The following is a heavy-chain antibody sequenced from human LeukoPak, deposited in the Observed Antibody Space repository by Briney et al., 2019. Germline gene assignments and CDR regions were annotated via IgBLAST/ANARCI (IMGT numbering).Heavy chain of an antibody. CDR2: MNPNSGNT. Sequence: ASVKVSCKASGYTFTSYDINWVRQATGQGLEWMGWMNPNSGNTGYAQRFQGRVTMTRDTSISTAYMELSRLRSEDTAVYYCARGPIKLWLRLGYYYYYMDVWGKGTTVTVSS. CDR1: GYTFTSYD. CDR3: ARGPIKLWLRLGYYYYYMDV. D-gene: IGHD5-18*01. V-gene: IGHV1-8*02. J-gene: IGHJ6*03.